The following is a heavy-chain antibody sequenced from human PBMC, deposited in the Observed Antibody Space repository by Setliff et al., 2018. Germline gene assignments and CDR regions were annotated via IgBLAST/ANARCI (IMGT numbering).Heavy chain of an antibody. Sequence: GASVKVSCKASGYTFTSYGFSWVRQAPGQGLEWMGWISGYNGNTNYAQKVQGRVTMTTNPSTGTIYRELRSLRADDTAVYYCSRFGLYYEAVYGGGDYYYYGMDVWGQGTTVTVSS. CDR1: GYTFTSYG. J-gene: IGHJ6*02. D-gene: IGHD3-16*01. CDR2: ISGYNGNT. V-gene: IGHV1-18*01. CDR3: SRFGLYYEAVYGGGDYYYYGMDV.